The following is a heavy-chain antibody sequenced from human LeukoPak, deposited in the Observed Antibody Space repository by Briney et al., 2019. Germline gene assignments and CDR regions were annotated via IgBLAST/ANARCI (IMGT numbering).Heavy chain of an antibody. D-gene: IGHD3-9*01. V-gene: IGHV3-21*01. CDR2: ITSSSGNI. CDR1: GFSFTYST. Sequence: GGSLRLSCAASGFSFTYSTMNWVRLAPGKGLEWASSITSSSGNIYYSDSVRGRFTVSRDNAKNSLYLQMNSLIAEDSAVYYCVRIPNNAGFPNWFDPWGQGTLVSVSS. J-gene: IGHJ5*02. CDR3: VRIPNNAGFPNWFDP.